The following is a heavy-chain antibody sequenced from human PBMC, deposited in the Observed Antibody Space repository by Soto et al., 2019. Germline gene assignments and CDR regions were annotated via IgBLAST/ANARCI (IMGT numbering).Heavy chain of an antibody. CDR3: ARDRYPGGEQWLVSY. Sequence: QVQLVESGGGVVQPGRSLRLSCAASGFTFSSYGMHWVRQAPGKGLEWVAVIWYDGSNKYYADSVKGRFTISRDNSKNTLYLQMNSLRAEDTAVYYCARDRYPGGEQWLVSYWGQGTLVTVSS. J-gene: IGHJ4*02. CDR2: IWYDGSNK. D-gene: IGHD6-19*01. CDR1: GFTFSSYG. V-gene: IGHV3-33*01.